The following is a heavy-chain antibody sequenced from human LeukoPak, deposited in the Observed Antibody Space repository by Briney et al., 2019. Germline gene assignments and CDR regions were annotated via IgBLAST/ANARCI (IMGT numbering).Heavy chain of an antibody. CDR3: ARVNSSNWHFDF. D-gene: IGHD6-13*01. CDR1: GFKFSSYS. J-gene: IGHJ4*02. V-gene: IGHV3-21*01. Sequence: GGSLRLSCAASGFKFSSYSMNWVRQAPGKGLEWVSSISSSGSYINYADSVKGRFTISRDNAKNSLYLQMNNLRVEDTAIYYCARVNSSNWHFDFWGQGTLVTVSS. CDR2: ISSSGSYI.